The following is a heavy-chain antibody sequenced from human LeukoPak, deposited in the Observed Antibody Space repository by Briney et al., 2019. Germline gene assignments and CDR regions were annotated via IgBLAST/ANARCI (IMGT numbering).Heavy chain of an antibody. CDR1: GFIFSGYS. D-gene: IGHD1-7*01. V-gene: IGHV3-21*01. CDR3: ARGGDWNYAVDY. CDR2: ITSSTSYI. Sequence: PGGSVRLSCAASGFIFSGYSMNWVGQAPGKGLEWVSSITSSTSYIYYADSVKGRFTISRDNAKNSLYLQMNSLRAEDTAVYYCARGGDWNYAVDYCGQGTLVIVSS. J-gene: IGHJ4*02.